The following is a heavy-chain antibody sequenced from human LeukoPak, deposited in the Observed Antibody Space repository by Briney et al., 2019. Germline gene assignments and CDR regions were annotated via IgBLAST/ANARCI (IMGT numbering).Heavy chain of an antibody. Sequence: PGGSLRLSCAASGFTFSSNWMSWVRQAPGKGLEWVANIKQDGSEKYYVDSVKGRFTISRDNAKNSLYLQMNSLRSEDTAVYYCTREPPLITASGSRYFQHWGQGTLVTVSS. J-gene: IGHJ1*01. V-gene: IGHV3-7*01. CDR1: GFTFSSNW. D-gene: IGHD6-13*01. CDR3: TREPPLITASGSRYFQH. CDR2: IKQDGSEK.